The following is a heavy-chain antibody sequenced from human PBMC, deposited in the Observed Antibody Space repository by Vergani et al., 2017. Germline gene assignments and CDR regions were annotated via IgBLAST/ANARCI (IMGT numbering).Heavy chain of an antibody. D-gene: IGHD3-22*01. Sequence: QVQLQESGPGLVKPSQTLSLTGTVSGGSISRGGYYWSWIRQHPGKGLEWIGYIYYSGSTYYNPSLKGRVTISVDTSKNQFPLKLRSVTAADTAVYYCARETNDYYDSSGYSVFDFWGQGTRVTVSS. J-gene: IGHJ4*02. CDR1: GGSISRGGYY. CDR2: IYYSGST. CDR3: ARETNDYYDSSGYSVFDF. V-gene: IGHV4-31*03.